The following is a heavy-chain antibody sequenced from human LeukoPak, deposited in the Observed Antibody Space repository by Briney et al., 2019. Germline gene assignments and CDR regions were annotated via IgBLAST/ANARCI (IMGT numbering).Heavy chain of an antibody. CDR3: ARGGGTATKTTDAFDI. J-gene: IGHJ3*02. D-gene: IGHD5-12*01. V-gene: IGHV3-7*01. Sequence: PGGSLRVSCAASGFTFSSYWMSWVRQAPGKGLEWVANIKQDGSEKYYVDSVKGRFTISRDNAKNSLYLQMNSLRAEDTAVYYCARGGGTATKTTDAFDIWGQGTMVTVSS. CDR2: IKQDGSEK. CDR1: GFTFSSYW.